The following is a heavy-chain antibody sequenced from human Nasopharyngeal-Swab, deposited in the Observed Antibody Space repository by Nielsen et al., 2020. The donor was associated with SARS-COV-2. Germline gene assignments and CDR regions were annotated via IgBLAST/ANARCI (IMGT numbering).Heavy chain of an antibody. V-gene: IGHV1-24*01. CDR1: GYTLTELS. CDR2: FDPENVET. J-gene: IGHJ4*02. CDR3: ATIAVAQVIADDY. D-gene: IGHD6-19*01. Sequence: ASAQVSCKVSGYTLTELSMHWVRQAPGKGLEWMGGFDPENVETIYAQKFQGRVSMTEDTSTDTAYMELSSLRSEDTAVYYCATIAVAQVIADDYWGQGTLVTVSS.